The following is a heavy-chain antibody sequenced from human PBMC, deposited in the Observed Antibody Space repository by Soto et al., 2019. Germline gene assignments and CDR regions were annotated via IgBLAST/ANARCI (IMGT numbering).Heavy chain of an antibody. CDR2: IIPIFGTA. Sequence: QVQLVQSGAEVKKPGSSVKVSCKASGGTFSSYAISWLRQAPGQGLEWMGGIIPIFGTADYAQKFQGRVTITADESTSQAYMEVSSLRSEDKAVYYCAREGARSSSSTSLRLVDPWGQGTLVTVCS. V-gene: IGHV1-69*01. CDR3: AREGARSSSSTSLRLVDP. J-gene: IGHJ5*02. CDR1: GGTFSSYA. D-gene: IGHD2-2*01.